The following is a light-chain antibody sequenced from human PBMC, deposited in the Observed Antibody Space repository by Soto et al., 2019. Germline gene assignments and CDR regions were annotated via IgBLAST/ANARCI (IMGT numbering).Light chain of an antibody. CDR2: KAS. J-gene: IGKJ1*01. CDR1: QSISVW. Sequence: DIQLTQSPSTLSASVAGRVTITCQASQSISVWLAWYQQKAGKAPNLLIYKASRLESGVPSRFSGSGSETEFTLTISGLQPGDSATYYCQQYNSYSPTFGQGTKVDI. CDR3: QQYNSYSPT. V-gene: IGKV1-5*03.